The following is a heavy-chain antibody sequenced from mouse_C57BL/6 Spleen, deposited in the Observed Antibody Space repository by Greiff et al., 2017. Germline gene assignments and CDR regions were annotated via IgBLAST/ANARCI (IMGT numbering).Heavy chain of an antibody. V-gene: IGHV1-55*01. CDR3: ARRPLYYGSSPYAMDY. J-gene: IGHJ4*01. Sequence: QVQLQQPGAELVKPGASVKMSCKASGYTFTSYWITWVKQRPGQGLEWIGDIYPGSGSTNYNEKFKSKATLTVDTSSSTAYRQLSSLTSEDSAVYYCARRPLYYGSSPYAMDYWGQGTSVTVSS. CDR2: IYPGSGST. CDR1: GYTFTSYW. D-gene: IGHD1-1*01.